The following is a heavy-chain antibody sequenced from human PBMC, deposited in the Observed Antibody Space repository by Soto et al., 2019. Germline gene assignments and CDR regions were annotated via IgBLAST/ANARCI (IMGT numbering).Heavy chain of an antibody. CDR2: IYYSGST. Sequence: SETLSLTCSVSGGSIISSSYYWGWIRQPPGKRLEWIGSIYYSGSTYYNPSLKSRVIISVDTSKNQFSLKLSSVTAADTAVYYCARLHIYIRGLEGAFDIWGQGTMVTGSS. D-gene: IGHD2-21*01. CDR3: ARLHIYIRGLEGAFDI. J-gene: IGHJ3*02. CDR1: GGSIISSSYY. V-gene: IGHV4-39*01.